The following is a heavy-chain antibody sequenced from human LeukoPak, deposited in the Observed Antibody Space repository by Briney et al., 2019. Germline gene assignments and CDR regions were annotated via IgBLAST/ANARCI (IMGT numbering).Heavy chain of an antibody. CDR3: TKGPLIEVAGTTWDY. V-gene: IGHV3-23*01. Sequence: GGSLRLSCAASGFTFSSYAMSWVRQAPEKGLEWVSAINGGGGNTYYADSVKGRFTISRDNSKNTLYLQMNSLRAEDTAVYFCTKGPLIEVAGTTWDYWGQGTLVTVSS. D-gene: IGHD6-19*01. CDR1: GFTFSSYA. CDR2: INGGGGNT. J-gene: IGHJ4*02.